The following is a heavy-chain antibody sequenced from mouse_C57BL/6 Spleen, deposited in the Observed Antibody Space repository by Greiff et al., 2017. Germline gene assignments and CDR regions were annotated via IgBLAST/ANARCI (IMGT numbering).Heavy chain of an antibody. CDR2: ISSGGSYT. J-gene: IGHJ1*03. CDR3: ARRVTTEDWYFDV. CDR1: GFTFSSYG. V-gene: IGHV5-6*01. Sequence: EVQLVESGGDLVKPGGSLKLSCAASGFTFSSYGMSWVRQTPDKRLEWVATISSGGSYTYYPDSVKGRFTISRDNAKHTLYLQMSSLKSEDTAMYYCARRVTTEDWYFDVWGTGTTVTVSS. D-gene: IGHD2-3*01.